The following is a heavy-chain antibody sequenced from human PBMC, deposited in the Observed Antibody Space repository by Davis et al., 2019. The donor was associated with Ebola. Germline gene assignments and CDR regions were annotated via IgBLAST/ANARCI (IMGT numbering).Heavy chain of an antibody. V-gene: IGHV4-39*07. CDR3: ARGVGATTGWFDP. Sequence: MPGGSLRLSCTVSGGSISSRSYYWGWIRQPPGKGLEWIGEINHSGSTNYNPSLKSRVTISVDTSKNQFSLKLSSVTAADTAVYYCARGVGATTGWFDPWGRGTLVTVSS. CDR2: INHSGST. J-gene: IGHJ5*02. CDR1: GGSISSRSYY. D-gene: IGHD1-26*01.